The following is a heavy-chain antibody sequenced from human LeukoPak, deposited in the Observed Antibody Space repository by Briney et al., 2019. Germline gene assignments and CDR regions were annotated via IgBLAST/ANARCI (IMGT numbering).Heavy chain of an antibody. CDR2: INPSGGST. D-gene: IGHD2-2*01. V-gene: IGHV1-46*01. CDR1: GYTFTSYY. CDR3: ARDIVVVPATYHNPPRPSDNY. Sequence: GASVKVSCKASGYTFTSYYMHWVRQAPGQGLEWMGIINPSGGSTSYAQKFQGRVTMTRDTSTSTVYMELSSLRSEDTAVYYCARDIVVVPATYHNPPRPSDNYWGQGTLVTVSS. J-gene: IGHJ4*02.